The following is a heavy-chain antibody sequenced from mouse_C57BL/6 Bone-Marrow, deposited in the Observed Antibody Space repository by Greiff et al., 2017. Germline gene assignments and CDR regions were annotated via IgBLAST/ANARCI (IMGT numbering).Heavy chain of an antibody. CDR2: IDPSDSYT. V-gene: IGHV1-69*01. Sequence: QVQLQQPGAELVMPGASVKLSCKASGYTFTSYWMHWVKQRPGQGLEWIGEIDPSDSYTNYNQKFRGKSTLTVDNSYSTAYMQLSSRTSEDSAVYYCARDWYFDYWGQGTTLTVSS. J-gene: IGHJ2*01. D-gene: IGHD4-1*01. CDR3: ARDWYFDY. CDR1: GYTFTSYW.